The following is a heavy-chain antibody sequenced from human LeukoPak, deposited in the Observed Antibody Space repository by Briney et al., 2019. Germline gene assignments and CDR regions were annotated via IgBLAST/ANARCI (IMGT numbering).Heavy chain of an antibody. V-gene: IGHV4-30-2*01. CDR2: IYHSGST. D-gene: IGHD6-13*01. J-gene: IGHJ4*02. CDR1: GGSISSGGYY. Sequence: SETLSLTCTVSGGSISSGGYYWSWIRQPPGKGLEWIGYIYHSGSTYYNPSLKSRVTISVDRSKNQFSLKLSSVTAADTAVYYCARYSSSPTYYFDYWGQGTLVPVSS. CDR3: ARYSSSPTYYFDY.